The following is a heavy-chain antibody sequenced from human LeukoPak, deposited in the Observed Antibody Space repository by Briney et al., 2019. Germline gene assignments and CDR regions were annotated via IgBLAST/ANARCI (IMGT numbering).Heavy chain of an antibody. J-gene: IGHJ5*02. CDR2: IYPGDSHT. D-gene: IGHD2-2*02. V-gene: IGHV5-51*01. CDR3: ARGPYAYTLSATLGSYNWFDP. Sequence: GESLKISCKGSGYSFPNYWIGWVRQMPGKGLEWMGIIYPGDSHTRYSPSFQDQVTISVDKSISTAYLQWSNLKASDTAMYYCARGPYAYTLSATLGSYNWFDPWGQGSLVTVSS. CDR1: GYSFPNYW.